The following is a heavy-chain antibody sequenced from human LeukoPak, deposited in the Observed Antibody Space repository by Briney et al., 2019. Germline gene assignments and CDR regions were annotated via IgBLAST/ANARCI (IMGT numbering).Heavy chain of an antibody. CDR2: ISSSSSYI. D-gene: IGHD4-23*01. J-gene: IGHJ4*02. V-gene: IGHV3-21*01. Sequence: GGSLRLSCAASGFTFSSYSMNWVRQAPGKGLEWVSSISSSSSYIYYADSVKGRFTISRDNAKNSLYLQMNSLRAEDTAVYYCARDKGGNSGKYYFDYWGQGTLVTVSS. CDR1: GFTFSSYS. CDR3: ARDKGGNSGKYYFDY.